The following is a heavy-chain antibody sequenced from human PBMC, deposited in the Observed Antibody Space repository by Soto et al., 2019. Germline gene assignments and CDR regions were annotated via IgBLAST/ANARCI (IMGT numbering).Heavy chain of an antibody. Sequence: QVQLVESGGGVVQPGRSLRLSCAASGFTFSSYAMHWVRQAPGKGLECVAVISHDGSNRFYRDYVKGRFSISRDNSKNTLHLQIDGXXXEDXXXXXXXXXXXXXXXVVIGVRPGEYGVDVWGQGXTVTVSS. D-gene: IGHD2-15*01. CDR1: GFTFSSYA. CDR3: XXXXXXXXXVVIGVRPGEYGVDV. CDR2: ISHDGSNR. V-gene: IGHV3-30-3*01. J-gene: IGHJ6*02.